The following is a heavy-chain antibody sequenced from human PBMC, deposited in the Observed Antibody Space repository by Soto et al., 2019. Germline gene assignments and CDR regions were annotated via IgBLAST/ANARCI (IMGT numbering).Heavy chain of an antibody. CDR1: GLTFSNYA. Sequence: EVQLLESGGGLVQPGGFLRLSCAASGLTFSNYAMSWVRQAPGKGLEWVSSIGGRGETTYYADSVEGRFTISRDISKNALYLQMNSRRVDDTAVYYCANYYDSSGYPYGVFQPWGQGTLVTVSS. D-gene: IGHD3-22*01. J-gene: IGHJ1*01. CDR3: ANYYDSSGYPYGVFQP. V-gene: IGHV3-23*01. CDR2: IGGRGETT.